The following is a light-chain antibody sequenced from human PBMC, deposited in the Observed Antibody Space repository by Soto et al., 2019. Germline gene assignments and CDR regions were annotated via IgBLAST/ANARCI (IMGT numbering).Light chain of an antibody. V-gene: IGLV2-14*01. CDR2: DVS. CDR3: SSDTSSSTLDV. J-gene: IGLJ1*01. Sequence: QSALTQPASVSGSPGQSITISCTVTSSDVGGYNYVSWYQQHPGKAPKLMIYDVSNRPSGVSNRFSGSKSGNTASLTISGLQAEDDADYYCSSDTSSSTLDVFGTGTKLTVL. CDR1: SSDVGGYNY.